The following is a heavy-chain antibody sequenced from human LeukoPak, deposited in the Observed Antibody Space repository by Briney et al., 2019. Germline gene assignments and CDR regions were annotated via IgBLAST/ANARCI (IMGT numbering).Heavy chain of an antibody. V-gene: IGHV3-9*03. Sequence: GGSLRLSCAASGFTFYDYAMHWVRPAPGKGLEWVSGISWSSGSIGYADSVKGRFTISRDNAKNSLYLQMNSLRAEAMALYYCAKDRFSDTPTGTTLTHWGQGTLVTVSS. CDR2: ISWSSGSI. CDR1: GFTFYDYA. D-gene: IGHD1-1*01. J-gene: IGHJ1*01. CDR3: AKDRFSDTPTGTTLTH.